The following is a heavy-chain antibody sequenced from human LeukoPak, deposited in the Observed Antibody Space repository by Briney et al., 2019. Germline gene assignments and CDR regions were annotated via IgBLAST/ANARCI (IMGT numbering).Heavy chain of an antibody. CDR2: IKSKTDGGTT. D-gene: IGHD6-13*01. CDR1: GITFSNAW. Sequence: PGGSLRLSCAASGITFSNAWMSWVRQAPGKGLEWVGRIKSKTDGGTTDYAAHGKGRFTISRDDSKNTLYLQMNSLKTEDTAVYYCTTLGGGQYSSSWYLVYWGQGTLVTVSS. CDR3: TTLGGGQYSSSWYLVY. J-gene: IGHJ4*02. V-gene: IGHV3-15*01.